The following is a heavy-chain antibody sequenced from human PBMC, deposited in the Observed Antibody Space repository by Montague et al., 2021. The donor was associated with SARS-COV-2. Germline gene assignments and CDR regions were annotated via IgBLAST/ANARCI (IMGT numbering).Heavy chain of an antibody. CDR1: GGSINSFY. Sequence: SETLSLTCIVSGGSINSFYWSWIRQPPGKGLEWIGYIYHSGTTHYSPSLKSRVAISLDTSKNQFSLNLSSVTAADTAVYYCARHGPNDYYHSRYFDLWGRGTLVTVSS. V-gene: IGHV4-59*08. J-gene: IGHJ2*01. D-gene: IGHD3-10*01. CDR3: ARHGPNDYYHSRYFDL. CDR2: IYHSGTT.